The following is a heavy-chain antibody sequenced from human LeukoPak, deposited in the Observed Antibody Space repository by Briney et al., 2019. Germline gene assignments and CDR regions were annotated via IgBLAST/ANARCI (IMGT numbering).Heavy chain of an antibody. V-gene: IGHV3-66*01. Sequence: GGSLRLSCAASGFTVSSNYMSWVRQAPGKGLEWVSVIYSGGSTYYADSVKGRFTIPRDNSKNTLYLQMNSLRAEDTAVYYCARGGPYYELDYWGQGTLVTVSS. CDR1: GFTVSSNY. CDR3: ARGGPYYELDY. CDR2: IYSGGST. J-gene: IGHJ4*02. D-gene: IGHD3-22*01.